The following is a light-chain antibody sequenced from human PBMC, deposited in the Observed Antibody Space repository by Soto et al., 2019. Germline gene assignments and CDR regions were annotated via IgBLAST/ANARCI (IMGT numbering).Light chain of an antibody. CDR3: QQYGSSPRT. V-gene: IGKV3-20*01. Sequence: EIVLAQSPGTLSLSLGERATLSCRASQSVSSNFLAWYQQKPGQAPRLLIYGASSRATGIPDRFSGSGTGTDFTLTISRLEPEDFAVYYCQQYGSSPRTFGHGTKVEIK. CDR2: GAS. J-gene: IGKJ1*01. CDR1: QSVSSNF.